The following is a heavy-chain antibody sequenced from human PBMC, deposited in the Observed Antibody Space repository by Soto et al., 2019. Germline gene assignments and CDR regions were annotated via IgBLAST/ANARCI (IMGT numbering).Heavy chain of an antibody. V-gene: IGHV3-23*01. D-gene: IGHD1-7*01. CDR1: GFTFSSYA. Sequence: EVQLLESGGDLVQPGGSLRLSCAASGFTFSSYAMSWVRQAPGKGLEWLSAISSSGGNTYYADSVRGRFTISRDNSKNTLYLQMNNLSAEDTALYYGAKDPTGTTRNFAYWGQGTLVTVSS. CDR2: ISSSGGNT. J-gene: IGHJ4*02. CDR3: AKDPTGTTRNFAY.